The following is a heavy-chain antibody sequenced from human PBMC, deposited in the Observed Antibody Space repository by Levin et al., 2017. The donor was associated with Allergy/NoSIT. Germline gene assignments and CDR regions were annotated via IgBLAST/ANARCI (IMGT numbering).Heavy chain of an antibody. Sequence: SQTLSLTCTVSGGSVSSGSYYWSWIRQPPGKGLEWIGYIYYSGSTNYNPSLKSRVTISVDTSKNQFSLKLSSVTAADTAVYYCARERLRGQDAFDIWGQGTMVTVSS. D-gene: IGHD5-12*01. J-gene: IGHJ3*02. CDR3: ARERLRGQDAFDI. CDR1: GGSVSSGSYY. V-gene: IGHV4-61*01. CDR2: IYYSGST.